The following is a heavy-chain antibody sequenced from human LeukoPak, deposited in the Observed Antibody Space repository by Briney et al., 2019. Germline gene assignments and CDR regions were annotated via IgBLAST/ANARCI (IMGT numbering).Heavy chain of an antibody. V-gene: IGHV4-61*02. CDR3: GYSYGYGYYFDY. CDR2: IHTSGST. CDR1: GGSISSGSYY. Sequence: KPSQTLSLTCTVSGGSISSGSYYWSWIRQPAGKGLEWIGRIHTSGSTNYNPSLKSRVAISVDTSKNQFSLKLSSVTAADTAVYYCGYSYGYGYYFDYWGQGTLVTVSS. J-gene: IGHJ4*02. D-gene: IGHD5-18*01.